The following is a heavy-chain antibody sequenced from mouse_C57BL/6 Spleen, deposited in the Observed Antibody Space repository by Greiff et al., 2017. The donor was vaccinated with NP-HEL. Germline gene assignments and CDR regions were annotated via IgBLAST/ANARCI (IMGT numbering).Heavy chain of an antibody. CDR3: ANWGLGRSLAWFAY. CDR2: INPNNGGT. Sequence: EVQLQQSGPELVKPGASVKIPCKASGYTFTDYNMDWVKQSHGKSLEWIGDINPNNGGTIYNQKFKGKATLTVDKSSSTAYMELRSLTSEDTAVYYCANWGLGRSLAWFAYWGQGTLVTVSA. CDR1: GYTFTDYN. V-gene: IGHV1-18*01. D-gene: IGHD4-1*01. J-gene: IGHJ3*01.